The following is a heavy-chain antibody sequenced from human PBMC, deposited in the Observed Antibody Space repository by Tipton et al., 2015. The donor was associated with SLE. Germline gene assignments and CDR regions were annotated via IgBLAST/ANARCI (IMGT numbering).Heavy chain of an antibody. CDR2: IYYSGST. Sequence: TLSLTCTVSGGSISSSTYYWGWIRQPPGKGLEWIGSIYYSGSTYYNPSLKSRVTISVDTSKNQFSLKLSSVTAADTAVYYCARVVVGYCSGGSCYGPFQHWGQGTLVTVSS. CDR3: ARVVVGYCSGGSCYGPFQH. J-gene: IGHJ1*01. D-gene: IGHD2-15*01. CDR1: GGSISSSTYY. V-gene: IGHV4-39*07.